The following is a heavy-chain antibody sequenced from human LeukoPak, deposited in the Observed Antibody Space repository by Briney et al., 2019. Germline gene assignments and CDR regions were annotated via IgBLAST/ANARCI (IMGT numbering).Heavy chain of an antibody. CDR2: IIPIFGTA. V-gene: IGHV1-69*13. CDR3: ARSPDLGEYSGSYGRFDP. Sequence: SVKVSCKASGGTFGSYAISWVRQAPGQGLEWMGGIIPIFGTANYAQKFQGRVTITADESTSTAYMELSSLRSEDTAVYYCARSPDLGEYSGSYGRFDPWGQGTLVTVSS. D-gene: IGHD1-26*01. J-gene: IGHJ5*02. CDR1: GGTFGSYA.